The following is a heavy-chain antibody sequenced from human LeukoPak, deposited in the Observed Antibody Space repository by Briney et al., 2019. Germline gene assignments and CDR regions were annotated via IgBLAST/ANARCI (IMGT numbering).Heavy chain of an antibody. CDR2: IYYSGST. CDR1: GGSTSSYY. D-gene: IGHD3-3*01. J-gene: IGHJ3*02. Sequence: SETLSLTCTVSGGSTSSYYWNWIRQPPGKGLEWIGYIYYSGSTNYNPSLKSRVTISVDTSKNQFSLELTSVTAADTAVYYCARDLSQVGVVTLGASDIWGQGTMVTVSS. V-gene: IGHV4-59*01. CDR3: ARDLSQVGVVTLGASDI.